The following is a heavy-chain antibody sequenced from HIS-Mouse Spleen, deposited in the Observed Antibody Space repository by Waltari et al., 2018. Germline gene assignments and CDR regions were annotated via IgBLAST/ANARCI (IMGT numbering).Heavy chain of an antibody. J-gene: IGHJ2*01. Sequence: QLQLQESGPGLVKPSETLSLTCTVPGCPISSSSYSWGWIRQPPGKGLEWIGSIYYSGSTYYNPSLKSRVTISVDTSKNQFSLKLSSVTAADTAVYYCAREIPYSSSWYDWYFDLWGRGTLVTVSS. CDR1: GCPISSSSYS. CDR2: IYYSGST. CDR3: AREIPYSSSWYDWYFDL. D-gene: IGHD6-13*01. V-gene: IGHV4-39*07.